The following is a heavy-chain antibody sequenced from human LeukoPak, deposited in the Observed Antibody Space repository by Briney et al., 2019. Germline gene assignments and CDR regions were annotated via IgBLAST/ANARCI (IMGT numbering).Heavy chain of an antibody. CDR3: AKEWGSSGWPIDY. V-gene: IGHV3-30-3*01. J-gene: IGHJ4*02. CDR1: GFTFSNYA. CDR2: ISYDESTE. D-gene: IGHD6-19*01. Sequence: GRSLRLSCAASGFTFSNYAMHWVRQTPGKGLEWVAVISYDESTEYYADSVQGRFTISRDSSKNTLYLQMNSLRAEDTAVYYCAKEWGSSGWPIDYWGQGTLVTVSS.